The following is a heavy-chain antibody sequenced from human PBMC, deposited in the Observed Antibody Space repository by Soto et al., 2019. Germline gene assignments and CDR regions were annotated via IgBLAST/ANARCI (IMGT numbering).Heavy chain of an antibody. Sequence: SETLSLTCTVSGGSISSSSYYWGWIRQPPGKGLEWIGSIYYSGSTYYNPSLKSRVTISVDTSKNQFSLKLSSVTAADTAVYYCARESHSYSSSTEHPFDYWGQGTLVTVSS. CDR2: IYYSGST. CDR3: ARESHSYSSSTEHPFDY. D-gene: IGHD6-6*01. J-gene: IGHJ4*02. V-gene: IGHV4-39*02. CDR1: GGSISSSSYY.